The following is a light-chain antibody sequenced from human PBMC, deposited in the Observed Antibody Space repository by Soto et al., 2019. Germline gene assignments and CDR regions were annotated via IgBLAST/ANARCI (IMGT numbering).Light chain of an antibody. J-gene: IGLJ1*01. CDR2: ANS. V-gene: IGLV1-40*01. CDR3: QSYDNSLSGSGV. CDR1: SSNIGAGYD. Sequence: QSVLTQPPSVSGAPGQRVTISCTGRSSNIGAGYDVHWYQQLPGTAPKLLIYANSNRPSGVPDRFSGSKSGTSASLAITGLQAEDEADYYCQSYDNSLSGSGVFGTGTKLTVL.